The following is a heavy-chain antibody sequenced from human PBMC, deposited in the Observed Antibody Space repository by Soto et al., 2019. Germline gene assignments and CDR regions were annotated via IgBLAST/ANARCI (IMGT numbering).Heavy chain of an antibody. Sequence: QVQLQESGPGLVKPSQTLSLTCTVSGGSISSGDYYWSWIRQPPGKGLEWIGYIYYSGSTYYNPSLKSRVTISVDTSKNQFSLNLSSVTAADTAVYYCARGVTMVRGVIRWFDPWGQGTLVIVSS. CDR3: ARGVTMVRGVIRWFDP. CDR2: IYYSGST. D-gene: IGHD3-10*01. V-gene: IGHV4-30-4*01. J-gene: IGHJ5*02. CDR1: GGSISSGDYY.